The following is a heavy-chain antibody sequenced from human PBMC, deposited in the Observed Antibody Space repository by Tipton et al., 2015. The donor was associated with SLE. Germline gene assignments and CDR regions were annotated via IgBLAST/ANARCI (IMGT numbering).Heavy chain of an antibody. Sequence: LRLSCAVYGGSLSVYYWSWIRQPPGKGLEWIGEINHSGSTNYNPSLKSRVTISVDTSKNQFSLRLSSVTAADTAVYYCARSPGSARAEYFHHWGQGTLVTVSS. V-gene: IGHV4-34*01. D-gene: IGHD1-14*01. CDR1: GGSLSVYY. J-gene: IGHJ1*01. CDR2: INHSGST. CDR3: ARSPGSARAEYFHH.